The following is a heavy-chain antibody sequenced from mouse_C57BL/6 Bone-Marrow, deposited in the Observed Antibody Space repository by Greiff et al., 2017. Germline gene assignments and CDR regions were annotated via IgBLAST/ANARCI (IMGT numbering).Heavy chain of an antibody. D-gene: IGHD1-1*01. CDR1: GFTFSSYA. CDR3: ARVYYYGSSYYFDY. CDR2: ISSGGDYI. Sequence: EVKLEESGEGLVKPGGSLKLSCAASGFTFSSYAMSWVRQTPEKRLEWVAYISSGGDYIYYADTVKGRFTISRDNARNTLYLQMSSLKSEETAMYYCARVYYYGSSYYFDYWGQGTTLTVSS. J-gene: IGHJ2*01. V-gene: IGHV5S21*01.